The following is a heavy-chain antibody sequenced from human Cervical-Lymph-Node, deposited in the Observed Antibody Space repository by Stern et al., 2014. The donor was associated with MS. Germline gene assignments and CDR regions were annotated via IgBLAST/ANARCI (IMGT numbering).Heavy chain of an antibody. CDR2: INPSGGRP. CDR1: GYTFTSYY. J-gene: IGHJ4*02. CDR3: ARAFGGSGGYSQGYDY. V-gene: IGHV1-46*01. D-gene: IGHD6-19*01. Sequence: VQLVESGAEVKKPGASVKVSCKASGYTFTSYYMHWVRQAPGQGLEWMGIINPSGGRPNYAQKVQGRVSMTRDTSTSTVYMELSSLRSEDTAVYYCARAFGGSGGYSQGYDYWGQGTLVTVSS.